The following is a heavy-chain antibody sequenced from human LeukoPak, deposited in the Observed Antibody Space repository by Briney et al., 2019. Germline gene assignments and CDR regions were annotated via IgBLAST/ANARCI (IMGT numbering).Heavy chain of an antibody. V-gene: IGHV4-39*07. CDR2: IYYSGST. D-gene: IGHD3-16*01. Sequence: SETLSLTCTVSGGSISSSSYYWGWIRQPPGKGLEWIGSIYYSGSTYYNPSLKSRVTISVDTSKNQFSLKLSSVTAADTAVYYCARDTSLAYWGQGTLVTVSS. J-gene: IGHJ4*02. CDR1: GGSISSSSYY. CDR3: ARDTSLAY.